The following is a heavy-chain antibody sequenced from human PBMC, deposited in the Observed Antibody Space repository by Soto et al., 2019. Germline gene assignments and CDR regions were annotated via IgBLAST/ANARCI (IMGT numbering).Heavy chain of an antibody. CDR2: ISYDGSNK. D-gene: IGHD2-8*01. CDR3: ARGFRYCTNGVCNNPTFDY. CDR1: GFTFSSYA. J-gene: IGHJ4*02. V-gene: IGHV3-30-3*01. Sequence: PGGSLRLSCAASGFTFSSYAMHWVRQAPGKGLEWVAVISYDGSNKYYADSVKGRFTISRDNSKNTLYLQMNSLRAEDTAVYYCARGFRYCTNGVCNNPTFDYWGQGTLVTVSS.